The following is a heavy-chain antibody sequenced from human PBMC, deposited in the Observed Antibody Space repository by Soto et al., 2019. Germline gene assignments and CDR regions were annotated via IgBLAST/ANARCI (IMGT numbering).Heavy chain of an antibody. V-gene: IGHV5-51*01. J-gene: IGHJ3*02. CDR1: GYSFTSYW. CDR2: IYPGDSDT. CDR3: ARHPGYSSSAGAFDI. D-gene: IGHD6-6*01. Sequence: GESLKISCKGSGYSFTSYWIGWVRQMPGKGLEWMGIIYPGDSDTRYSPSFQGQVTISAAKSISTAYLQWSSLKASDTAMYYCARHPGYSSSAGAFDIWGQGTMVTVSS.